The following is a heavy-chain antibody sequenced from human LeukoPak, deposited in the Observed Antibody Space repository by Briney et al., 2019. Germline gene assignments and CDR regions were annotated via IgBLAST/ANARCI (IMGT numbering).Heavy chain of an antibody. CDR3: AKDFPQWRRRVSDAFDI. J-gene: IGHJ3*02. Sequence: GGSLRLSCAASRFTFSSYGMHWVRQAPGKGLEWVAVISYDGSNKYYADSVKGRFTISRDNSKNTLYLQMNSLRAEDTAVYYCAKDFPQWRRRVSDAFDIWGQGTMVTVSS. CDR2: ISYDGSNK. D-gene: IGHD6-19*01. CDR1: RFTFSSYG. V-gene: IGHV3-30*18.